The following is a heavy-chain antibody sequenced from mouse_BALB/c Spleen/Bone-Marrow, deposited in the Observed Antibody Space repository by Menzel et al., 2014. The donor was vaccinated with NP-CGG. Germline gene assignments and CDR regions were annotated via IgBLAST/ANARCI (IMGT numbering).Heavy chain of an antibody. V-gene: IGHV1-7*01. CDR1: GYTFTSYW. D-gene: IGHD2-14*01. CDR2: INPSTGYT. Sequence: QVQLQQSGAELAKPGASVKMSCKASGYTFTSYWMHWVKQRPGQGLEWIGYINPSTGYTEYNQKFKDKATLTADKSSSTAYMQLSSLTSEDSAVYYCARPYRCGYYAMDYWGQGTSVTVSS. J-gene: IGHJ4*01. CDR3: ARPYRCGYYAMDY.